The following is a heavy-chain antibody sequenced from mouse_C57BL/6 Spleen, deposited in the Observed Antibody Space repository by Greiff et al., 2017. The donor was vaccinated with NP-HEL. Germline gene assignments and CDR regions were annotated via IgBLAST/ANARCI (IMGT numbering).Heavy chain of an antibody. CDR1: GYTFTSYW. V-gene: IGHV1-61*01. J-gene: IGHJ4*01. D-gene: IGHD1-1*01. CDR2: IYPSDSET. Sequence: QVQLQQPGAELVRPGSSVKLSCKASGYTFTSYWMDWVKQRPGQGLEWIGNIYPSDSETHYNQKFKDKATLTVDKSSSTAYMQLSSLTSEDSSVYYCAKEHYYGSYAMDYWGQGTSVTVSS. CDR3: AKEHYYGSYAMDY.